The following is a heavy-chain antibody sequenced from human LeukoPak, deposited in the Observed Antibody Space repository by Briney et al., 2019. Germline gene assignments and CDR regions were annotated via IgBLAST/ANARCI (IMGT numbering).Heavy chain of an antibody. CDR2: TYYRSKWYN. J-gene: IGHJ4*02. CDR3: ARQFTPADYCSLDY. V-gene: IGHV6-1*01. Sequence: SQTLSLTCVISGDSVSSNSAAWNWIRQSPSRGLEWLGRTYYRSKWYNDYAVSVKSRITIKPDTSKNQFSLQLNSVTPEDTAMYYCARQFTPADYCSLDYWGQGTLVTVSS. D-gene: IGHD2-15*01. CDR1: GDSVSSNSAA.